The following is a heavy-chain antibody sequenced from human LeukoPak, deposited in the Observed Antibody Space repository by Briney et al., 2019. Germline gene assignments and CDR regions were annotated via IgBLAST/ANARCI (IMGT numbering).Heavy chain of an antibody. CDR2: TYYRCKRYN. CDR1: GASVSSNSGA. D-gene: IGHD2-2*01. J-gene: IGHJ4*02. CDR3: ARDVGSTSCFDY. Sequence: SRTLSLTCAISGASVSSNSGAWNWIRQSPSRGLEWLGRTYYRCKRYNDYAVSVRSRITDNPDTSQNKFALQLNSMTAQDTAAYYCARDVGSTSCFDYWGQGTPVTVSS. V-gene: IGHV6-1*01.